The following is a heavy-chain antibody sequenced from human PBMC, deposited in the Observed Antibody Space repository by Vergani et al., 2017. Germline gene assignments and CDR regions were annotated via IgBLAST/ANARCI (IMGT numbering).Heavy chain of an antibody. CDR1: GFTFSSFG. CDR2: ISYDGSDK. V-gene: IGHV3-30*18. D-gene: IGHD3-10*01. Sequence: QVQLVESGGGVVQPGKSLRLSCAASGFTFSSFGMHWVRQAPGKGLEWVAVISYDGSDKYSADSVKGRFTLSRDNSKNTLYLQMNSLRAEDTAVYYCAKDPIYYGSSYFYYMDVWGKGTTVTVPS. CDR3: AKDPIYYGSSYFYYMDV. J-gene: IGHJ6*03.